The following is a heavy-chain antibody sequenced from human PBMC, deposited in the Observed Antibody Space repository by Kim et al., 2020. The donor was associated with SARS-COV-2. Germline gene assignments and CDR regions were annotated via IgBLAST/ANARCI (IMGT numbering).Heavy chain of an antibody. V-gene: IGHV3-30-3*01. CDR2: ISYDGSNK. CDR3: ARDWGSGWGE. J-gene: IGHJ4*02. D-gene: IGHD6-19*01. Sequence: GGSLRLSCAASGFTFSSYAMHWVRQAPGKGLEWVAVISYDGSNKYYADSVKGRFTISRDNSKNTLYLQMNSLRAEDTAVYYCARDWGSGWGEWGQGTMVTGSS. CDR1: GFTFSSYA.